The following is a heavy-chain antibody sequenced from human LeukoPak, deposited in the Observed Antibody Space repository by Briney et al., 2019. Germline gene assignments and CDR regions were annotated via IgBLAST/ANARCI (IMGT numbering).Heavy chain of an antibody. CDR1: GYTFTSYA. J-gene: IGHJ6*02. CDR2: INTNTGNP. V-gene: IGHV7-4-1*02. Sequence: ASVKVSCKASGYTFTSYAMNWVRQAPGQGLEWMGWINTNTGNPTYAQGFTGRFVFSLDTSVSTAYLQISSLKAEDTAVYYCARDQSPGYCSSTSCYYYYYYGMDVWGQGTTVTVSS. D-gene: IGHD2-2*01. CDR3: ARDQSPGYCSSTSCYYYYYYGMDV.